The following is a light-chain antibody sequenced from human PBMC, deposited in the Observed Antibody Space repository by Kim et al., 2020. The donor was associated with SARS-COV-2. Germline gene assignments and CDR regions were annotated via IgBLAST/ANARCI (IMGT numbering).Light chain of an antibody. CDR3: QQYRSYWT. V-gene: IGKV1-5*01. Sequence: SASVGDRVTITCRASQSITTWLAWYQQTAGKAPKVLIYDASSLESGVPSRFGGSGSGTEFTLTINGLQPDDFATYYCQQYRSYWTFGQGTKVEIK. J-gene: IGKJ1*01. CDR1: QSITTW. CDR2: DAS.